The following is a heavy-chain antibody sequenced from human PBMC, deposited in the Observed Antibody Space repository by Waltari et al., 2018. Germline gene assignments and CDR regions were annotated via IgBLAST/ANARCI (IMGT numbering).Heavy chain of an antibody. CDR2: RSNDESNK. CDR3: ARDYGDYEGVFYFDY. J-gene: IGHJ4*02. Sequence: QVQLVESGGGVVQPGRSLRLSCAASGFPFSSYAMHWARQGPGKGLEWVAVRSNDESNKYYADSGKGRFTISRDNSKNTLYLQMNSLRAEDTAVYYCARDYGDYEGVFYFDYWGQGTLVTVSS. D-gene: IGHD4-17*01. V-gene: IGHV3-30-3*01. CDR1: GFPFSSYA.